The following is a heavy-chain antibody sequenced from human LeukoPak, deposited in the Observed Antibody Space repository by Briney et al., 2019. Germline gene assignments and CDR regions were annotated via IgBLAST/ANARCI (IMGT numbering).Heavy chain of an antibody. Sequence: ASVKVSCKASGYTFTSYYMHWVRQAPGQGLEWMGIINPSGGSTSYAQKFQGRVTMTRDTSISTAYMELSRLRSDDTAVYYCARDSVAARPGDYWGQGTLVTVSS. J-gene: IGHJ4*02. V-gene: IGHV1-46*01. CDR1: GYTFTSYY. CDR3: ARDSVAARPGDY. D-gene: IGHD6-6*01. CDR2: INPSGGST.